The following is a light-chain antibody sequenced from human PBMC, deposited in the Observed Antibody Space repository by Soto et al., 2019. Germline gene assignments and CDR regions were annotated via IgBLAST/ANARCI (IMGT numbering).Light chain of an antibody. CDR1: RSDVGGYKL. CDR2: EVS. Sequence: QSVLTQPASVSGSPGQSITISCTGTRSDVGGYKLVSWYQQHPGKAPKLMISEVSKRPSGISDRFSGSKSGSTASLTISGLQAEDEADYYCCSYAGTSTHTVFGGGTQLTVL. J-gene: IGLJ7*01. V-gene: IGLV2-23*02. CDR3: CSYAGTSTHTV.